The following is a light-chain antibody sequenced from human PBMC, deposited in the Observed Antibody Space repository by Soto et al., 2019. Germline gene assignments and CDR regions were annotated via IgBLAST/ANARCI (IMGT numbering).Light chain of an antibody. CDR1: QGITSW. J-gene: IGKJ1*01. CDR3: QQATSFPRA. V-gene: IGKV1-12*01. Sequence: IQMTPSPSSVSASVGDRVTISCRASQGITSWLAWYQQKPGRAPKLLIYAASTLQSGVPSRFSGSGSGTEFTLTISSLQPEDFATYYCQQATSFPRAFGQGTKVDIK. CDR2: AAS.